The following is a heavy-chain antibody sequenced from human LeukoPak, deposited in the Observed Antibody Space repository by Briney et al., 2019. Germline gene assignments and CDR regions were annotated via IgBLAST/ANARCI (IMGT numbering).Heavy chain of an antibody. CDR2: INAGNGNT. J-gene: IGHJ5*02. CDR1: GYTFTSYA. CDR3: AREEVSTYYGADWFDP. V-gene: IGHV1-3*01. Sequence: ASGKVSCKASGYTFTSYAMHWVRQAPGQRLEWMGWINAGNGNTKYSQKFQGRVTITRDTSASTAYMELSSLRSEDTAVYYCAREEVSTYYGADWFDPWGQGTLVTVSS. D-gene: IGHD4-17*01.